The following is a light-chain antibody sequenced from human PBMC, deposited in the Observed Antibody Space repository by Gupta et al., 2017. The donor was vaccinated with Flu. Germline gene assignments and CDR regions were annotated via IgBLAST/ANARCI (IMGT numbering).Light chain of an antibody. CDR3: QQSVTTPYT. CDR1: ETISSH. CDR2: AAS. Sequence: DIQMTQSPSSLSASVGDRVIITCRASETISSHNLNWHQQKPGKAPKVLIYAASSLQSGVPSRFSGSGSGTDFTLTITSLQPEDFATYYCQQSVTTPYTFGQGTKLEMK. V-gene: IGKV1-39*01. J-gene: IGKJ2*01.